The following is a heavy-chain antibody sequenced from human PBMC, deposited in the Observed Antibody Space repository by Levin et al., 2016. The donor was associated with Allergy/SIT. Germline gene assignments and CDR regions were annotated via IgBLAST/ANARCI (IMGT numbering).Heavy chain of an antibody. Sequence: ASVKVSCKASGYTFTGYYMHWVRQAPGQGLEWMGWISAYNGNTNYAQKLQGRVTMTTDTSTSTAYMELRSLRSDDTAVYYCARDAALLWFGELTSYYGMDVWGQGTTVTVSS. D-gene: IGHD3-10*01. V-gene: IGHV1-18*04. CDR2: ISAYNGNT. CDR1: GYTFTGYY. CDR3: ARDAALLWFGELTSYYGMDV. J-gene: IGHJ6*02.